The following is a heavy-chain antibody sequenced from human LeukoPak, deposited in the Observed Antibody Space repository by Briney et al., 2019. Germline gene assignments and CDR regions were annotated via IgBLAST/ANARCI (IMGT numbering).Heavy chain of an antibody. CDR3: AKDGNYGDYGSFDY. CDR1: GFTFSSYA. D-gene: IGHD4-17*01. J-gene: IGHJ4*02. V-gene: IGHV3-23*01. CDR2: ISSSGGST. Sequence: GGSLRLSCAVPGFTFSSYAMSWVRQAPGKGLEWVSAISSSGGSTYYADSVTGRFTISRDNSKNTLYLHMNSLRAEDTAVYYCAKDGNYGDYGSFDYWGQGTLVPVSS.